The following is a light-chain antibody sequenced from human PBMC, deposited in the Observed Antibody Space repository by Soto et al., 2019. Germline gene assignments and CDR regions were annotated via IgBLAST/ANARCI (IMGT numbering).Light chain of an antibody. CDR1: QDISNY. CDR2: AAS. Sequence: DIQLTQSPSFLSASVGDRVTITCRASQDISNYLVWYQQKPGKAPKPLIYAASTLQSGVPSRFSGSGSGTEFTLTISSLQPEDFATYYCQQLNSYPLTFGPGTKVGIK. V-gene: IGKV1-9*01. J-gene: IGKJ3*01. CDR3: QQLNSYPLT.